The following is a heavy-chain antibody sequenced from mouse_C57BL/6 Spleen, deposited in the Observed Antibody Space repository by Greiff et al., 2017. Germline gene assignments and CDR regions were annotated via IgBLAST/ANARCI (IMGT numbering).Heavy chain of an antibody. Sequence: EVQLQQSGPELVKPGASVKISCKASGYTFTDYYMNWVKQSHGKSLEWIGDINPNNGGTSYNQKFKGKATLTVDKSSRTAYMELRSLTSEDSAVYYCARSSIRLYGSPHYFDYWGQGTTLTVSS. D-gene: IGHD1-1*01. J-gene: IGHJ2*01. CDR3: ARSSIRLYGSPHYFDY. V-gene: IGHV1-26*01. CDR2: INPNNGGT. CDR1: GYTFTDYY.